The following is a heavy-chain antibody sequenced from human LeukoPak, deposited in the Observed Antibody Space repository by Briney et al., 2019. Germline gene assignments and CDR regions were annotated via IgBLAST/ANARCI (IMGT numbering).Heavy chain of an antibody. D-gene: IGHD2-2*01. CDR1: GYTFFTYY. V-gene: IGHV1-46*01. CDR3: ARDEDVVVPAEYYFDY. Sequence: GASVKVSCKASGYTFFTYYMHWVRQAPGQGLEWVGQINPDGGNTRYAQRFHGRVILSTDMSTSTVYMEVSSLRSDDTAVYYCARDEDVVVPAEYYFDYWGQGTLVTVSS. CDR2: INPDGGNT. J-gene: IGHJ4*02.